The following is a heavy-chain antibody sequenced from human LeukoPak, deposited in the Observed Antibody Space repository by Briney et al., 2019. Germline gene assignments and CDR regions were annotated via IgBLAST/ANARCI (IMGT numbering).Heavy chain of an antibody. Sequence: ASVTVSCTVSGYTLTELSMHWVRQAPGKGLEWMGGFDPEDGETIYAQKFQGRVTMTEDTSTDTAYMELSSLRSEDTAVYYCAAGSPMPIWSGYYSLDYWGQGTLVTVSS. CDR1: GYTLTELS. V-gene: IGHV1-24*01. J-gene: IGHJ4*02. D-gene: IGHD3-3*01. CDR2: FDPEDGET. CDR3: AAGSPMPIWSGYYSLDY.